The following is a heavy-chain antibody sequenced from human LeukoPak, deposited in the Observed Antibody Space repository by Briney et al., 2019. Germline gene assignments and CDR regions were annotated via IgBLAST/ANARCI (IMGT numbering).Heavy chain of an antibody. Sequence: GGSLRLSCAASGFTFSSYAMHWVRQAPGKGLEYVSGISSDGGSPFHVNSVKGRFTISRDNSKDTLYLQMGSLRAEDMAVYYCAREYCSGGRCQYYFDYWGQGTLVTVAS. J-gene: IGHJ4*02. CDR2: ISSDGGSP. CDR3: AREYCSGGRCQYYFDY. V-gene: IGHV3-64*01. D-gene: IGHD2-15*01. CDR1: GFTFSSYA.